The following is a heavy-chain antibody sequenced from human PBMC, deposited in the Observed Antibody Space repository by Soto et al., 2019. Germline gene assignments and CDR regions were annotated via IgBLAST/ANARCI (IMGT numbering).Heavy chain of an antibody. CDR1: GGSISSSSYY. Sequence: SETLSLTCTVSGGSISSSSYYWGWIRQPPGKGLEWIGSIYYSGSTYYNPSLKSRVTISVDTSKNQFSLKLSSVTAADTAVYYCATNERSLLRSPSFDYWGQGTLVTVSS. D-gene: IGHD3-3*01. J-gene: IGHJ4*02. V-gene: IGHV4-39*01. CDR2: IYYSGST. CDR3: ATNERSLLRSPSFDY.